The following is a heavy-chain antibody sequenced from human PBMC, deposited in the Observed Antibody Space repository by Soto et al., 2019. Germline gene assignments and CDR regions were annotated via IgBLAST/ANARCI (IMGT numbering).Heavy chain of an antibody. J-gene: IGHJ5*02. CDR1: GFTFSSYA. D-gene: IGHD7-27*01. CDR3: AKNFKANRGSKADWFDP. CDR2: ISGSGGST. Sequence: GGSLRLSCAASGFTFSSYAMSWVRQAPGKGLEWVSAISGSGGSTYYADSVKGRFTITRDNSKNTLYLQMNSLRAEDTAVYYCAKNFKANRGSKADWFDPWGQGTLVTVSS. V-gene: IGHV3-23*01.